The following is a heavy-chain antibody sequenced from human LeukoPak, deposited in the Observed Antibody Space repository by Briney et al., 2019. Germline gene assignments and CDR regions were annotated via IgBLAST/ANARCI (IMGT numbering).Heavy chain of an antibody. CDR3: ARGPYDSSGYYQNYFDY. V-gene: IGHV4-34*01. D-gene: IGHD3-22*01. Sequence: SETLSLTCAVYGGSFSGYYWSWIRQPPGEGLEWIGEINHSGSTNYNPSLKSRVTISVDTSKNQFSLKLSSVTAADTAVYYCARGPYDSSGYYQNYFDYWGQGTLVTVSS. CDR1: GGSFSGYY. CDR2: INHSGST. J-gene: IGHJ4*02.